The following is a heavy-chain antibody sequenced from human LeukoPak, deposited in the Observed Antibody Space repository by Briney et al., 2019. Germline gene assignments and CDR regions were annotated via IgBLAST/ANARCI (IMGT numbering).Heavy chain of an antibody. Sequence: GGSLRLSCAASGFAVSRSWTTWVRQAPGKGLEWVANINQDGREIDYVDSVRGRFTISRDNAENSLCLQMNSLRAEDTAVYYCARGGLPGGFDYWGQGTLVTVSS. CDR2: INQDGREI. CDR1: GFAVSRSW. V-gene: IGHV3-7*03. J-gene: IGHJ4*02. CDR3: ARGGLPGGFDY. D-gene: IGHD4-23*01.